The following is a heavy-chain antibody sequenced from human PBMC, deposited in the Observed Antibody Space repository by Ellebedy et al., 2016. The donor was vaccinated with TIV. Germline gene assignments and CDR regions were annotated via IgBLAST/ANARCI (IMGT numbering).Heavy chain of an antibody. V-gene: IGHV1-46*01. CDR2: IHPSGGST. Sequence: AASVKVSCKASGYTFTNYYMNWVRQAPGQGLEWMGIIHPSGGSTTYAQKFQGRVTMTRDTSTSTVYMELSSLTSEDTAVYYCAREELLASSSPDHYGMDVWGHGTTVTVSS. CDR3: AREELLASSSPDHYGMDV. D-gene: IGHD6-6*01. J-gene: IGHJ6*02. CDR1: GYTFTNYY.